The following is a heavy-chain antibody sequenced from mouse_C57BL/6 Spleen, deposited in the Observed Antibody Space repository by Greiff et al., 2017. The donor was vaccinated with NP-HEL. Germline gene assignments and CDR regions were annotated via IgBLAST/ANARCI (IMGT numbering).Heavy chain of an antibody. Sequence: EVQLQQSGTVLARPGASVKMSCKTSGYTFTSYWMHWVKQRPGQGLEWIGAIYPGNSDTSYNQKFKGKAKLTAVTSASTAYMELSSLTTEDSAVYYCTRTNYDYDEGFAYWGQGTLVTVSA. J-gene: IGHJ3*01. CDR2: IYPGNSDT. D-gene: IGHD2-4*01. V-gene: IGHV1-5*01. CDR3: TRTNYDYDEGFAY. CDR1: GYTFTSYW.